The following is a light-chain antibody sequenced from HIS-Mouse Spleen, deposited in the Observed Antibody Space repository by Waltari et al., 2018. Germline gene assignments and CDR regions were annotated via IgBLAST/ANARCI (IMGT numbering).Light chain of an antibody. V-gene: IGLV2-23*01. Sequence: QSALTQPASVSGSPGQSITISCTGTSSDAGSYNLVPGYQQHPGKAPKPMIYEGSKRPSGVSNRFSGSKSGNTASLTISGLQAEDEADYYCCSYAGSSTLVFGGGTKLTVL. CDR3: CSYAGSSTLV. J-gene: IGLJ2*01. CDR2: EGS. CDR1: SSDAGSYNL.